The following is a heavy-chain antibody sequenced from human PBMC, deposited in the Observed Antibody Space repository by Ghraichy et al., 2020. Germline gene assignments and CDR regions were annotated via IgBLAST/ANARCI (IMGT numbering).Heavy chain of an antibody. CDR1: GGSFSNYA. V-gene: IGHV1-69*13. Sequence: SVKVSCKAAGGSFSNYAFSWVRQAPGQGLEWMGVIIPVFGRGTYAQKIQDRVPITADESTSTSYMELCSLRSDDTAVYFCARVNYFDSSGYYFDHWGQGTLVTVSS. J-gene: IGHJ4*02. D-gene: IGHD3-22*01. CDR2: IIPVFGRG. CDR3: ARVNYFDSSGYYFDH.